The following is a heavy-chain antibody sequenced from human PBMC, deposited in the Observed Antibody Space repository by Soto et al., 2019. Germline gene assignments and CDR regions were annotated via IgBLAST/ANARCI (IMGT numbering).Heavy chain of an antibody. J-gene: IGHJ4*02. V-gene: IGHV5-10-1*01. D-gene: IGHD3-22*01. CDR3: ARQIYDSDTGPNFQYYFDS. Sequence: GESRKISCQGSGYSFAGYWLNSVRQKPGKGLQWMRRIDPSDSQTYYSPSYRGHVTISVTKSITTVFLQWSSLRASDTAMYYCARQIYDSDTGPNFQYYFDSWGQGTPGTVSS. CDR2: IDPSDSQT. CDR1: GYSFAGYW.